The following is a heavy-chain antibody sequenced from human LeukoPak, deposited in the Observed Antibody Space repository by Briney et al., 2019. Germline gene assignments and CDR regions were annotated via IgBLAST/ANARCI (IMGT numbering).Heavy chain of an antibody. CDR3: ARHLGGVLPYYYGSGSAFDI. V-gene: IGHV4-39*01. Sequence: SKTLSLTCTVSGGSISSGPYYWGWIRQPPGKGLEWIGSIYYSGTTFYMPSLKSRVTISVDTSKNQFSLKLSSVTAADTAVYYCARHLGGVLPYYYGSGSAFDIWGQGTMVTVSS. CDR1: GGSISSGPYY. CDR2: IYYSGTT. J-gene: IGHJ3*02. D-gene: IGHD3-10*01.